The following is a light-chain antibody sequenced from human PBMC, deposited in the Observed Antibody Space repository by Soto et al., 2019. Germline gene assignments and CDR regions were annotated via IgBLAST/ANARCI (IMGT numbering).Light chain of an antibody. Sequence: DIQLTRSPSTLSASVGDRVTTTWRASQSISSWLAWYQQKPGKAPKLLIYDASSLESGVPSRFSGSGSGTEFTLTISSLQPDDFATYYCQQYNSYTWTFGQGTKVDIK. CDR1: QSISSW. CDR3: QQYNSYTWT. CDR2: DAS. V-gene: IGKV1-5*01. J-gene: IGKJ1*01.